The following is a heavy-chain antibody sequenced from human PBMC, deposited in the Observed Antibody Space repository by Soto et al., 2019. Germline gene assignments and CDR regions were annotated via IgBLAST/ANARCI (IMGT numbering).Heavy chain of an antibody. D-gene: IGHD4-17*01. CDR1: GYTLTELS. CDR2: FDPEDGET. Sequence: GASVKVFCKVSGYTLTELSMHWVRQAPGKGLEWMGGFDPEDGETIYAQKFQGRVTMTEDTSTDTAYMELSSLRSEDTAVYYCATGTDYGDYTGKYYYYYYMDVWGKGTTVTVSS. J-gene: IGHJ6*03. V-gene: IGHV1-24*01. CDR3: ATGTDYGDYTGKYYYYYYMDV.